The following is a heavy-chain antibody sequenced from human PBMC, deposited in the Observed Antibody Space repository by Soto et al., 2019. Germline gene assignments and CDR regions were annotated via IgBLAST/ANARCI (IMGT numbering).Heavy chain of an antibody. CDR3: ARRTPFGYGMDV. Sequence: EVQLVESGGGLVQPGGSLRLSCAASGFTFSSYAMHWVRQAPGKGLEYVSDITSNGGNTDYASSVKGRFNISRDNSKNTLYLQMGSLRAEDMAVYYCARRTPFGYGMDVWGQGTTVTVSS. CDR1: GFTFSSYA. J-gene: IGHJ6*02. V-gene: IGHV3-64*01. D-gene: IGHD2-15*01. CDR2: ITSNGGNT.